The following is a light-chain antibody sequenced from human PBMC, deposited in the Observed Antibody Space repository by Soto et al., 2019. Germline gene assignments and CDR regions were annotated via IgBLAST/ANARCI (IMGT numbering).Light chain of an antibody. CDR3: CSYAGSSTSWV. CDR1: SSDAGNYNF. Sequence: QSALTQPASVSGSPGQSITISCTGTSSDAGNYNFVSWYQQHPGKAPKVIIYEDSTRPSGVSNRISGSKSGNTASLTISGLQAEDEADYYCCSYAGSSTSWVFGGGTQLPS. CDR2: EDS. V-gene: IGLV2-23*01. J-gene: IGLJ3*02.